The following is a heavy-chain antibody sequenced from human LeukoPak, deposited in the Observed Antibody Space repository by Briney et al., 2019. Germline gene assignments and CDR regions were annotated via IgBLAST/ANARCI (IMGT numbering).Heavy chain of an antibody. J-gene: IGHJ5*02. V-gene: IGHV4-39*07. CDR1: GGSMTTSGSY. CDR3: ARSNYDILTGSFGWFDP. Sequence: SETLSLTCTVSGGSMTTSGSYWAWIRQPPGKGLEWIGSIHYGGPTYYNPSLKSRVTISVDTSKNQFSLKLSSVTAADTAVYYCARSNYDILTGSFGWFDPWGQGTLVTVSS. D-gene: IGHD3-9*01. CDR2: IHYGGPT.